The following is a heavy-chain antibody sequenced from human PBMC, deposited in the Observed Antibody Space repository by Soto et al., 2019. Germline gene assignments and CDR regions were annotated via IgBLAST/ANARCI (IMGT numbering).Heavy chain of an antibody. CDR2: ISYDGSNK. CDR3: AKGTRYCISTSCYYYYGIDV. Sequence: QVQLVESGGGVVQPGRSLRLSCAASGFTFSSYGMHWVRQAPGKGLEWVAVISYDGSNKYYADSVKGRFTISRDNSKNTLYLQMNSLRAEDTAVYYCAKGTRYCISTSCYYYYGIDVWGQGTTVTVSS. J-gene: IGHJ6*02. D-gene: IGHD2-2*01. CDR1: GFTFSSYG. V-gene: IGHV3-30*18.